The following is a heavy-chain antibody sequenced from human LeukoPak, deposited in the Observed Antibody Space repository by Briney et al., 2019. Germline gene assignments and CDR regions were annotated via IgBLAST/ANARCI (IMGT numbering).Heavy chain of an antibody. CDR2: VDPEDGET. D-gene: IGHD6-13*01. CDR3: ARVGSAAGFNWFDP. J-gene: IGHJ5*02. CDR1: GYTFTDYY. Sequence: GATVKISCKASGYTFTDYYMHWVQQAPGKGLEWMGRVDPEDGETIYAEKFQGRVTMTTDTSTSTAYMELRSLRSDDTAVYYCARVGSAAGFNWFDPWGQGTLVTVSS. V-gene: IGHV1-69-2*01.